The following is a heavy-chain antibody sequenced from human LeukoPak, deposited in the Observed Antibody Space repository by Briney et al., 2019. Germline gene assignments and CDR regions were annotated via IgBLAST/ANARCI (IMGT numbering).Heavy chain of an antibody. CDR3: AIASGYYYDGSGYHT. Sequence: GASVKVSCKASGGTFSSYAISWVRQAPGQGLEWMGGIIPIFGTANYAQKFQGRVTITADESTSTAYMKLSSLKSEDTAVYYCAIASGYYYDGSGYHTWGQGTLVTVSS. CDR2: IIPIFGTA. D-gene: IGHD3-22*01. CDR1: GGTFSSYA. J-gene: IGHJ4*02. V-gene: IGHV1-69*13.